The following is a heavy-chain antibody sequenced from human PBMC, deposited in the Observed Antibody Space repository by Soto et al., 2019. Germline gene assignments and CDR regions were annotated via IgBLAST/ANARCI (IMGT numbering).Heavy chain of an antibody. D-gene: IGHD1-1*01. Sequence: QVQLVQSGAEVKKPGASVKVSCKASGYTFTSYDINWVRQATGQGLERMGWMNPNSGNTGYAQKFHGTVTMIRKDSISTGYMELSILRSEDTAGYYCARGREPYYYYDGMYVWGQGTTVTVSS. CDR2: MNPNSGNT. CDR1: GYTFTSYD. J-gene: IGHJ6*02. CDR3: ARGREPYYYYDGMYV. V-gene: IGHV1-8*01.